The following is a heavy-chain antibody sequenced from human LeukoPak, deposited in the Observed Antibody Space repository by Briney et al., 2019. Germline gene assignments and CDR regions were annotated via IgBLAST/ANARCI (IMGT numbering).Heavy chain of an antibody. Sequence: PGGSLRLSCAASGFTFSSYSMNWVRQAPGKGLEWVASISSSSSYIYYVDSVKGRFTISGDNAKNSLYLQMNSLRAEDTAVYYCARDGQLYQLLGFDPWGQGTLVTVSS. CDR3: ARDGQLYQLLGFDP. CDR1: GFTFSSYS. CDR2: ISSSSSYI. V-gene: IGHV3-21*01. D-gene: IGHD2-2*01. J-gene: IGHJ5*02.